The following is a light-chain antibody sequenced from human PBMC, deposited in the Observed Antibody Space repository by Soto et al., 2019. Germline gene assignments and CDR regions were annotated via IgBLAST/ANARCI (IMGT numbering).Light chain of an antibody. Sequence: QLVLTQPPSVSGAPGQRVTISCTGSSSNIGAGHVVHWYQQFPGRAPNLLIYGSSNRPSGVPDRFSGSKSGTSASLAITGRQAEDEADYYCQSYDNTLSASVFGGGTKLTVL. CDR3: QSYDNTLSASV. CDR2: GSS. J-gene: IGLJ2*01. V-gene: IGLV1-40*01. CDR1: SSNIGAGHV.